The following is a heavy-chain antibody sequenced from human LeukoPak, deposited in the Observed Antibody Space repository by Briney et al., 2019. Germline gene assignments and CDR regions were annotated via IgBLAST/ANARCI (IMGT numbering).Heavy chain of an antibody. J-gene: IGHJ4*02. CDR3: ATGDPYYYDSSGYYRSGFFY. Sequence: GASVKVSCKVSGYTLTELSMHWVRQAPGKGLEWMGGFDPEDGETIYAQKFQGRVTMTEDTSTDTAYMELSSLRSEDTAVYYCATGDPYYYDSSGYYRSGFFYWGQGTLVTVSS. CDR1: GYTLTELS. V-gene: IGHV1-24*01. D-gene: IGHD3-22*01. CDR2: FDPEDGET.